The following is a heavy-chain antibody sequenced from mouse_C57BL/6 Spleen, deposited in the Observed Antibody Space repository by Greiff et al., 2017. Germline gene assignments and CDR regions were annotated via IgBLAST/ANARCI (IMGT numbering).Heavy chain of an antibody. J-gene: IGHJ2*01. CDR3: ARDQDYDYFDY. V-gene: IGHV3-6*01. Sequence: EVHLVESGPGLVKPSQSLSLTCSVTGYSITSGYYWNWIRQFPGNKLEWMGYISYDGSNNYNPSLKNRISITRDTSKNQFFLKLNSVTTEDTATYYCARDQDYDYFDYWGQGTTLTVSS. CDR2: ISYDGSN. D-gene: IGHD2-4*01. CDR1: GYSITSGYY.